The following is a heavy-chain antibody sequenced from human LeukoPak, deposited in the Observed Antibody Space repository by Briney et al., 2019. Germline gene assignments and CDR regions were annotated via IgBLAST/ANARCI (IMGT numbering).Heavy chain of an antibody. CDR1: GITLSNYG. J-gene: IGHJ4*02. CDR3: AKRGIVIRAVIIVGFHKEAYYFDY. Sequence: GGSLRLSCAVSGITLSNYGMSWVRQAPGKGLEWVAGISDRGGSTKYADSVKGRFTISRDNPKNTLYLQMNSLRAEDTAVYFCAKRGIVIRAVIIVGFHKEAYYFDYWGQGALVTVSS. CDR2: ISDRGGST. D-gene: IGHD3-10*01. V-gene: IGHV3-23*01.